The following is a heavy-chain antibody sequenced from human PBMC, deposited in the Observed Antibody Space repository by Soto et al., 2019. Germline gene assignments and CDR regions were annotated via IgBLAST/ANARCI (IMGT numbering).Heavy chain of an antibody. Sequence: QVQLQESGPGLVKPSETLSLTCTVSGGSISSYYWSWIRQPPGKGLEWIGYIYYSGNTNYNPSLXRXVXIXVDTSNTQFPLKLSSVTAADTAVYYCARRYGYSFDYWGQGTLVTVSS. V-gene: IGHV4-59*08. CDR2: IYYSGNT. J-gene: IGHJ4*02. D-gene: IGHD1-1*01. CDR1: GGSISSYY. CDR3: ARRYGYSFDY.